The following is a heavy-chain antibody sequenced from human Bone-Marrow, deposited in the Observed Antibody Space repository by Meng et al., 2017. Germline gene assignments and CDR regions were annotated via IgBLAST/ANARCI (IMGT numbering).Heavy chain of an antibody. J-gene: IGHJ4*02. CDR3: ARDEDISAAGKLFGDY. Sequence: QGQLVQTGAGVKKPGASGKVSCKASGFPFTVYYMNWVGTAPGQGLEWMGRINPNSGGTNYAQKFQGRVTMTRDTSISTAYMELSRLRSDDTAMYYCARDEDISAAGKLFGDYWGQGTLVTVSS. CDR2: INPNSGGT. V-gene: IGHV1-2*06. D-gene: IGHD6-25*01. CDR1: GFPFTVYY.